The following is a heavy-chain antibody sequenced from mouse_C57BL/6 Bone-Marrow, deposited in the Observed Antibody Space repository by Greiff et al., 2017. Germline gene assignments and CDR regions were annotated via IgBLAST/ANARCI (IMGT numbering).Heavy chain of an antibody. D-gene: IGHD2-1*01. Sequence: QVHVKQSGAELVKPGASVKMSCKASGYTFTTYPIEWMKQNHGKSLEWIGNFHPYNDDTKYNEKFKGKATLTVEKSSSTAYLELSRLTSDDSAVYYCARGAGNPYYYAMDYWGQGTAVTVSS. V-gene: IGHV1-47*01. CDR2: FHPYNDDT. CDR3: ARGAGNPYYYAMDY. CDR1: GYTFTTYP. J-gene: IGHJ4*01.